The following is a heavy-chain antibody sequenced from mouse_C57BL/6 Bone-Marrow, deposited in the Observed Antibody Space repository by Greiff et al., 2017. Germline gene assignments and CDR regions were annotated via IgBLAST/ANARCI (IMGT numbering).Heavy chain of an antibody. J-gene: IGHJ4*01. D-gene: IGHD2-4*01. V-gene: IGHV1-64*01. CDR2: MHPNGGSP. CDR1: GYTFTNYW. Sequence: QVQLQQPGAELVKPGASVKLSCKASGYTFTNYWMHWVKQRPGQGLEWIGMMHPNGGSPDYNEKFKSEATLSVDKSSRTAYMEISSLTSEDSAVYYWSISYDYDDYTMDYWGQGTSVTVSS. CDR3: SISYDYDDYTMDY.